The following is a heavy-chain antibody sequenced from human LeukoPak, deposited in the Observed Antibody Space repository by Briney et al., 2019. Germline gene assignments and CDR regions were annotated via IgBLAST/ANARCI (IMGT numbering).Heavy chain of an antibody. V-gene: IGHV1-8*01. CDR1: GYTFTSYD. CDR3: ARGSPMNSYYYYYMDV. J-gene: IGHJ6*03. Sequence: GASVKVSCKASGYTFTSYDINWVRQATGQGLEWMGWMNPNSGNTGYAQKFQGRVTMTRNTSISTAYMGLSSLRSEDTAVYYCARGSPMNSYYYYYMDVWGKGTTVTVSS. D-gene: IGHD1-7*01. CDR2: MNPNSGNT.